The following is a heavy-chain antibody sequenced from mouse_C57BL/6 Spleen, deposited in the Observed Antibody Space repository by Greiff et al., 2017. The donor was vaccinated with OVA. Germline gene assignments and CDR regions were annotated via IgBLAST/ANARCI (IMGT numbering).Heavy chain of an antibody. Sequence: EVQLVESGGGLVKPGGSLKLSCAASGFTFSSYAMSWVRQTPEKRLEWVATISDGGSYTYYPDNVKGRFTISRDNAKNNLYLQMSHLKSEDTAMYYCARGVFYDYDVGAMDYWGQGTSVTVSS. J-gene: IGHJ4*01. CDR1: GFTFSSYA. CDR3: ARGVFYDYDVGAMDY. V-gene: IGHV5-4*01. D-gene: IGHD2-4*01. CDR2: ISDGGSYT.